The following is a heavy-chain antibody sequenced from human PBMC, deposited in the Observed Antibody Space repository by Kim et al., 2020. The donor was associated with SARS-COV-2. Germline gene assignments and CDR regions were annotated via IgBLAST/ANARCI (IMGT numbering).Heavy chain of an antibody. CDR1: GFTFSSYS. V-gene: IGHV3-21*01. CDR2: ISSSSSYI. D-gene: IGHD6-13*01. J-gene: IGHJ3*02. CDR3: ARGRGQQLVSAFDI. Sequence: GGSLRLSCAASGFTFSSYSMNWVRQAPGKGLEWVSSISSSSSYIYYADSVKGRFTISRDNAKNSLYLQMNSLRAEDTAVYYCARGRGQQLVSAFDIWGQGKMVTVSS.